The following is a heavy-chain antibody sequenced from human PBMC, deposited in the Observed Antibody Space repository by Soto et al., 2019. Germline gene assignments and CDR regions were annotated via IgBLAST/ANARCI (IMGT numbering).Heavy chain of an antibody. D-gene: IGHD3-22*01. V-gene: IGHV3-23*01. CDR3: AKWLGGWLPGSGVDY. CDR1: GFTFSSYA. Sequence: GGSLRLSCAASGFTFSSYAMSWVRQAPGKGLEWVSAISGSGGSTYYTDSVKGRFTISRDNSKNTLYLQMNSLRAEDTAVYYCAKWLGGWLPGSGVDYWGQGTLVTVSS. J-gene: IGHJ4*02. CDR2: ISGSGGST.